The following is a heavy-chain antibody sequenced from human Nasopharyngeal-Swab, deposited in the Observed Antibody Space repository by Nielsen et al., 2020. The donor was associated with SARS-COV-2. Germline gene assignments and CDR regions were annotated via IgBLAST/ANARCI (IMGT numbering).Heavy chain of an antibody. CDR3: ARGDTGVLGMDV. V-gene: IGHV1-8*01. CDR1: GYTFTSYD. CDR2: MNPNSGNT. D-gene: IGHD4-23*01. J-gene: IGHJ6*02. Sequence: ASVKVSCKASGYTFTSYDIHWVRQATGQGLEWMGWMNPNSGNTGYAQKFQGRVTMTRNTSISTAYMELSSLRSEDTAVYYCARGDTGVLGMDVWGQGTTVTVSS.